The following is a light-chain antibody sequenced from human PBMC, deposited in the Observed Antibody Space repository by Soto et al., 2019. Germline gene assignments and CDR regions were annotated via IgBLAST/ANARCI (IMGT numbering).Light chain of an antibody. Sequence: EIVLTQSPATLSLSAGERATLSCTASQYVSTYLAWYQQKPGQAPRLLIYDASNRATGIPARFSGSGSGTDFTLSISSLEPEDFAVYYCQQRSTWPLTFGGGTKVEIK. CDR2: DAS. V-gene: IGKV3-11*01. J-gene: IGKJ4*01. CDR1: QYVSTY. CDR3: QQRSTWPLT.